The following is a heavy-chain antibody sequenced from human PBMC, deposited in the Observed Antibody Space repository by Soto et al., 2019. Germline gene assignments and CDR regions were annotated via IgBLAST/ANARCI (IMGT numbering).Heavy chain of an antibody. D-gene: IGHD6-19*01. CDR1: GFTFSSYS. CDR2: ISSSSSYI. V-gene: IGHV3-21*01. J-gene: IGHJ4*02. CDR3: ARCSPYSSGWYYFDY. Sequence: GGSLRLSCAASGFTFSSYSMNWVRQAPGKGLEWVSSISSSSSYIYYADSVKGRFTISRDNAKNSLYLQMNSLRAEDTAVYYCARCSPYSSGWYYFDYWGQGTLVTVSS.